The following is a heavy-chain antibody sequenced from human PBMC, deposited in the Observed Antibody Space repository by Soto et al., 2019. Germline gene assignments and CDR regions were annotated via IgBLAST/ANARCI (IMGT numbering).Heavy chain of an antibody. J-gene: IGHJ6*02. V-gene: IGHV1-46*01. CDR1: GYTFTSKN. CDR2: INPNGGGT. D-gene: IGHD1-26*01. Sequence: QVRLLQSGAEVRKPGASVRISCKASGYTFTSKNIHWVRQAPGPGFEWVGTINPNGGGTDYSHKCQCRVTMTRDNAASTGYLELTSLTSEDTAVYYCARNSGSAGGLDVWGQGTTVIVTS. CDR3: ARNSGSAGGLDV.